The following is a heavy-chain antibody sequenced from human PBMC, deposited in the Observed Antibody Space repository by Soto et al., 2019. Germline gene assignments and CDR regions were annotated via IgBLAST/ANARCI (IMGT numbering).Heavy chain of an antibody. CDR3: ARKPGYCSSTSCYYYYYGMDV. Sequence: SVKVSCKASGGTFSSYAISWVRQAPGQGLEWMGGIIPIFGTANYAQKFQGRVTITADESTSTAYMELSSLRSEDTAVYYCARKPGYCSSTSCYYYYYGMDVWGQGTTVTVS. D-gene: IGHD2-2*01. CDR2: IIPIFGTA. CDR1: GGTFSSYA. V-gene: IGHV1-69*13. J-gene: IGHJ6*02.